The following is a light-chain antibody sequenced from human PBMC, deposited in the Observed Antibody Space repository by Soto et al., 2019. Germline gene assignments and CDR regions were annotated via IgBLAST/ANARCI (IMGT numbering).Light chain of an antibody. CDR2: GAS. CDR1: HSISTN. V-gene: IGKV3-15*01. J-gene: IGKJ4*01. CDR3: QQYNSWPT. Sequence: EIIMTQSPATLSVSPWEGATLSCRTSHSISTNLAWYQHKRGQSPRLLVYGASTRATGVPARFSGSGSGAEFTLSISSLQSEDFAVYYCQQYNSWPTVGGGTKVEIK.